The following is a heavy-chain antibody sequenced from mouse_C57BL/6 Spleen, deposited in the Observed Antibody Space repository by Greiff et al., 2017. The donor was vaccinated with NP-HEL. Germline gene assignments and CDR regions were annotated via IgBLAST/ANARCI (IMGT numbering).Heavy chain of an antibody. J-gene: IGHJ1*03. CDR2: ISYDGSN. Sequence: EVKLLESGPGLVKPSQSLSLTCSVTGYSITSGYYWNWIRQFPGNKLEWMGYISYDGSNNYNPSLKNRISITRDTSKNQFFLKLNSVTTEDTATYYCARPIKLHWYFDVWGTGTTVTVSS. D-gene: IGHD1-3*01. CDR3: ARPIKLHWYFDV. CDR1: GYSITSGYY. V-gene: IGHV3-6*01.